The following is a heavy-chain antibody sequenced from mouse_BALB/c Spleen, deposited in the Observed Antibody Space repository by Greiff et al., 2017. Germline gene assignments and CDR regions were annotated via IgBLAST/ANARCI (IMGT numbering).Heavy chain of an antibody. CDR1: GYSFTGYY. CDR2: INPYNGAT. D-gene: IGHD1-1*01. J-gene: IGHJ1*01. CDR3: ARGRDYYGSSFHCGDV. Sequence: VQLQQPGAELVKPGASVKISCKASGYSFTGYYMHWVKQSHVKSLEWIGRINPYNGATSYNQNFKDKASLTVDKSSSTAYMELHSLTSEDSAVYYCARGRDYYGSSFHCGDVWGAGTTVTVSS. V-gene: IGHV1-31*01.